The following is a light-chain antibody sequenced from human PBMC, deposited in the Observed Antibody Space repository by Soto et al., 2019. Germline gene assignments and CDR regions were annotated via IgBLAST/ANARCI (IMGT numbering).Light chain of an antibody. V-gene: IGLV2-14*03. CDR1: SNDVGGYKY. J-gene: IGLJ2*01. Sequence: QSALTQPASVSGSPGQSITISCTGTSNDVGGYKYVSWYRQHPGRAPKLIIYDVNNRASGVSNRFSGSKSGNTASLTISWLQAEDEAEYYCSSYTSITTVVFGGGTKLTVL. CDR3: SSYTSITTVV. CDR2: DVN.